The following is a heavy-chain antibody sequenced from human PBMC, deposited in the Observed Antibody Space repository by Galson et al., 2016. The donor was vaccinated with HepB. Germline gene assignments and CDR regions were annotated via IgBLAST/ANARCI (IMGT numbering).Heavy chain of an antibody. V-gene: IGHV1-18*04. CDR2: ISANSGNT. CDR1: GYRFSTYG. CDR3: ARDVQFRFDY. Sequence: SVKVSCKASGYRFSTYGISWVRQAPGQGLEWLGWISANSGNTIYAQKFQDRVTMTRDTSASTVYMDLRSLRSDATAVYYCARDVQFRFDYWGQGTLVTVSS. D-gene: IGHD4-11*01. J-gene: IGHJ4*02.